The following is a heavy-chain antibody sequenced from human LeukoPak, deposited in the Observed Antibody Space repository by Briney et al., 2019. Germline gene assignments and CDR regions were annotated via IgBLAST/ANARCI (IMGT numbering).Heavy chain of an antibody. J-gene: IGHJ4*02. V-gene: IGHV3-23*01. Sequence: GGSLRLSCVASGFTFSSQAMSWVRQAPGKGLEWVSVISGGGDSTYYADSVKGRFTISRDNSKNTLYLQMNSLRADDTAVYYCAWGGSGYYAYWGQGTLVTVSS. CDR1: GFTFSSQA. CDR2: ISGGGDST. D-gene: IGHD3-3*01. CDR3: AWGGSGYYAY.